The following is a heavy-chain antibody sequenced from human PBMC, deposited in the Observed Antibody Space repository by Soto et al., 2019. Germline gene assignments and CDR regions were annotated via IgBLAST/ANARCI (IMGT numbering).Heavy chain of an antibody. CDR1: GGTFSSYA. CDR3: AGHSSGVPGYYYGMDV. V-gene: IGHV1-69*12. D-gene: IGHD3-22*01. CDR2: IIPIFDTA. Sequence: QVQLVQSGAEVKKPGSSVKVSCKASGGTFSSYAISWVRQAPGQGLEWMGGIIPIFDTADYAQKFQGRVTITADESTYTASMELSSLRSDDSAVYYCAGHSSGVPGYYYGMDVWGQGTTVTVSS. J-gene: IGHJ6*02.